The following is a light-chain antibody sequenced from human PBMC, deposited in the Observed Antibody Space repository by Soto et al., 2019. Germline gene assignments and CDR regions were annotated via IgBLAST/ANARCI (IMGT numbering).Light chain of an antibody. J-gene: IGKJ5*01. CDR3: QQYGTSPT. CDR2: GAS. CDR1: QSLTTRY. V-gene: IGKV3-20*01. Sequence: EIVLTQSPGTLSLFPGERATLSCMASQSLTTRYFAWDQQKPCQAPRLLIYGASSWATGITDRFSSSGSGTDFPLTISRLEPEDCAVYYCQQYGTSPTFGQGTRLEIK.